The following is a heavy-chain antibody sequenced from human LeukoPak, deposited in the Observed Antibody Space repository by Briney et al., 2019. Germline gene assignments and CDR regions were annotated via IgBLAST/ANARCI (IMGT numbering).Heavy chain of an antibody. Sequence: ASVKDSCKASGYSFSIYGITWARQAPGQGLEYLGWISASDGTTNYAQKVQDRVTMTTDTSTSTAYLELRSLRSEDTAVYYCARGGAAVTTHFSHWGQGTLVTVSS. D-gene: IGHD4-17*01. J-gene: IGHJ4*02. CDR2: ISASDGTT. CDR3: ARGGAAVTTHFSH. V-gene: IGHV1-18*01. CDR1: GYSFSIYG.